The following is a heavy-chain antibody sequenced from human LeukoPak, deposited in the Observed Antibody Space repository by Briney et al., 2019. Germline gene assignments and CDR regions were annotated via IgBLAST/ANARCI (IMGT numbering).Heavy chain of an antibody. CDR1: GFPVSDNY. CDR3: ARDPGYNYGFDY. Sequence: GGSLRLSCAASGFPVSDNYMSWVRQAPGKGLEWVSIIYSDGTTYYADSVKGRFAISRDNSKNSLYLQMNSLRAEDTAVYYCARDPGYNYGFDYWGQGTLVTVSS. D-gene: IGHD5-18*01. CDR2: IYSDGTT. J-gene: IGHJ4*02. V-gene: IGHV3-66*01.